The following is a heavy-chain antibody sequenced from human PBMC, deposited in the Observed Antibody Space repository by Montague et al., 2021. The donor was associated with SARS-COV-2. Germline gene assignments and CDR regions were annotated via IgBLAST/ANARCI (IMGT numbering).Heavy chain of an antibody. Sequence: SETLSLTCTVSLGSITTYTSYWSWVRQPPLKGLEWVGTIHQSGTTXQXXPLKSRVTISLHTSNNQVSLNLESVTAADTAVYFCGRGGGIAVARDWGQGILVTVSS. V-gene: IGHV4-39*07. J-gene: IGHJ4*02. CDR1: LGSITTYTSY. CDR3: GRGGGIAVARD. CDR2: IHQSGTT. D-gene: IGHD6-19*01.